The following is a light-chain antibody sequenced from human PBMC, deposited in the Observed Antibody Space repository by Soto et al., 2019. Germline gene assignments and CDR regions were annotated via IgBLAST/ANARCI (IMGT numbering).Light chain of an antibody. V-gene: IGLV2-8*01. CDR2: EVN. CDR3: TSYAGGNNV. J-gene: IGLJ1*01. CDR1: SSDVGGYNY. Sequence: QSALTQPPSASGSPGQSVTISCTGTSSDVGGYNYVSWYQQHPGKVPKLMVYEVNKRPSGVPDRFSGSKSGNTASLTVSGLQAEDEADYYCTSYAGGNNVFGTGTKVPVL.